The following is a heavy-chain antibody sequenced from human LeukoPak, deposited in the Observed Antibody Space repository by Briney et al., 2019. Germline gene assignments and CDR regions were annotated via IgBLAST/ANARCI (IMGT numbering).Heavy chain of an antibody. V-gene: IGHV3-66*01. J-gene: IGHJ4*02. CDR1: GFAVIDNY. D-gene: IGHD5-12*01. Sequence: GGSLRLSCAASGFAVIDNYMNWVRQAPGKGLEWVAVIYSGGNTYYADSVAGRFTISRDSATNTVYLQMNSLRADDTAVYYCAREDSGYGLHLDYWGQGTLVTVSS. CDR3: AREDSGYGLHLDY. CDR2: IYSGGNT.